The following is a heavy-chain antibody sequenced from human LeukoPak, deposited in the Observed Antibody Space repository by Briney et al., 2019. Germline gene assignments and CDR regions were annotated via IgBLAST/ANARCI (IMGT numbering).Heavy chain of an antibody. Sequence: GGSLRLSCAASGFTFSSYGMQWVRQAPGKGLEWVAFIRNDGSNKYYADSVKGRFTISRDNSKNTLYLQMNSLRAEDMAVYYCAREGLDRGYFDYWGQGTLVTVSS. J-gene: IGHJ4*02. CDR3: AREGLDRGYFDY. V-gene: IGHV3-30*02. D-gene: IGHD1-14*01. CDR2: IRNDGSNK. CDR1: GFTFSSYG.